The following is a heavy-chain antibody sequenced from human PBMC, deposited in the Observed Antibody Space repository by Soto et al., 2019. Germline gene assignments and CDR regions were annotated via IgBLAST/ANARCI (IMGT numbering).Heavy chain of an antibody. Sequence: QVQLVESRGGVVQPGGSLRLSCVASGFTFSRYGMHWVRQAPGKGLEWVAVISFDGSDKYYADSVKGRFIISRDNSKNTLYLQMNSLRSEDTAVYYCAKGASDILTGYPYYWYFDLWGRGTLVTVSS. CDR1: GFTFSRYG. D-gene: IGHD3-9*01. J-gene: IGHJ2*01. CDR2: ISFDGSDK. CDR3: AKGASDILTGYPYYWYFDL. V-gene: IGHV3-30*18.